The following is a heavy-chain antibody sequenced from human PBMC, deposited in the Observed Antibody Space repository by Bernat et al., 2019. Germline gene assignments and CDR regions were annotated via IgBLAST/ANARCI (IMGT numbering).Heavy chain of an antibody. J-gene: IGHJ4*02. V-gene: IGHV4-39*01. D-gene: IGHD5-24*01. CDR2: IYYSGST. CDR3: ARGREMVTVFFDY. Sequence: QLQLQESGPGLVKPSETLSLTCTVSGGSISSSSYYWGWIRQPPGKGLEWIGSIYYSGSTYYNPSLKSRVTISVDTSKNQFSLKLSSVTAADTAVYYCARGREMVTVFFDYWGQGTLVTVSS. CDR1: GGSISSSSYY.